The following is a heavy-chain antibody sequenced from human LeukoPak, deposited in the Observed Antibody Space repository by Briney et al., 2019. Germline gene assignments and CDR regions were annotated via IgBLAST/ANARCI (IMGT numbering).Heavy chain of an antibody. CDR3: VRLGLAVADLYDAFDA. D-gene: IGHD6-19*01. V-gene: IGHV5-51*01. CDR2: IYPRNYDT. CDR1: GYTFANSW. J-gene: IGHJ3*01. Sequence: GESLKISCEASGYTFANSWIGWVRQVPEKGLEYMGIIYPRNYDTRYSPSFEGQVTITADRSINTAYLQWRSLRASDTAMYYCVRLGLAVADLYDAFDAWGKGTAVVVS.